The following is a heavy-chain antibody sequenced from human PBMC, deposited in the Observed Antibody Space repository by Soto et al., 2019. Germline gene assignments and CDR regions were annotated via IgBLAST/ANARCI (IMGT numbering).Heavy chain of an antibody. D-gene: IGHD3-10*01. Sequence: GGSLRLSCAASGFTFSSYEMNWVRQAPGKGLEWVSYISSSGSTIYYADSVKGRFTISRDNAKNSLYLQMNSLRAEDTAVYYCARDPKPGIGGFDYWGQGTLVTVSS. CDR3: ARDPKPGIGGFDY. CDR1: GFTFSSYE. J-gene: IGHJ4*02. V-gene: IGHV3-48*03. CDR2: ISSSGSTI.